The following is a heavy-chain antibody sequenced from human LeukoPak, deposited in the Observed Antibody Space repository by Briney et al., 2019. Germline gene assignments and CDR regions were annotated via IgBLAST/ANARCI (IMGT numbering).Heavy chain of an antibody. CDR1: GYSISSDYF. J-gene: IGHJ4*02. D-gene: IGHD2-15*01. CDR3: ARGILL. V-gene: IGHV4-38-2*01. CDR2: IYHSGST. Sequence: SETLSLTCAVSGYSISSDYFWGWIRQPPGKGLEYIGAIYHSGSTYYNPPLKSRVIISVDASNNQFSLKLNSVTAADTAVYYCARGILLWGQGTLVTVSS.